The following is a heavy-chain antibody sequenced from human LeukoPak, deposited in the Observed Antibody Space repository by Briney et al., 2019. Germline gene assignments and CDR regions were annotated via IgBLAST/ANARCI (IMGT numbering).Heavy chain of an antibody. Sequence: ASVKVSCKASGYTFTGYYVHWVRQAPGQGLEWMGRINPNSGDTNYAQKFQGRVTMTRDTSISTAYMELSRLRSDDMAVYYCARDYCGGDCFPDYWGQGTLVTVSS. D-gene: IGHD2-21*02. J-gene: IGHJ4*02. CDR1: GYTFTGYY. V-gene: IGHV1-2*06. CDR2: INPNSGDT. CDR3: ARDYCGGDCFPDY.